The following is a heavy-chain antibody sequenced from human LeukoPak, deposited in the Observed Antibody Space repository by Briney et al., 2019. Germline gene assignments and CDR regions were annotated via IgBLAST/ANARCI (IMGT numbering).Heavy chain of an antibody. V-gene: IGHV3-48*02. CDR3: ARRERQSGNYYYFDY. CDR1: GFIFSQYS. CDR2: IRSSSET. D-gene: IGHD1-26*01. J-gene: IGHJ4*02. Sequence: PGGSLRLSCAASGFIFSQYSMNWVRQAPGKGLEWVSHIRSSSETFYADSVKGRFTISRDNAKNSLFLQMSSLRDEDTAVYYCARRERQSGNYYYFDYWGQGTLVTVSS.